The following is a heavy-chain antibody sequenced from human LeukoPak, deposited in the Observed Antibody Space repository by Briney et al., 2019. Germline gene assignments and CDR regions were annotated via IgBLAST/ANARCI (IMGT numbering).Heavy chain of an antibody. CDR3: GREVGGGASGQ. CDR2: IYYSGST. Sequence: SETLSLTCTVSGGSISSGSYYWGWIRQPPGKGLEWIGSIYYSGSTYYKPSLQSRVTMSVDTSKNQFSLKLSSVTAADTAVYYCGREVGGGASGQWGQGTLVTVSS. CDR1: GGSISSGSYY. D-gene: IGHD3-16*01. V-gene: IGHV4-39*02. J-gene: IGHJ4*02.